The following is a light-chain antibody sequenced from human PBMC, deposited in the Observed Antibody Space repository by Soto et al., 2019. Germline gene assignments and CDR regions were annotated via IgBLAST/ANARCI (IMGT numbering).Light chain of an antibody. CDR1: SNDIGAYNF. J-gene: IGLJ1*01. CDR2: DVS. V-gene: IGLV2-14*03. CDR3: SSYTTSSLYV. Sequence: QSALTKPASVSGSPGESITISCTGTSNDIGAYNFVSWYQQHPGKAPKLMIYDVSNRPSGLSNRFSGSKSGSTASLTISGLQAEDEADYYCSSYTTSSLYVFGTGTKVTVL.